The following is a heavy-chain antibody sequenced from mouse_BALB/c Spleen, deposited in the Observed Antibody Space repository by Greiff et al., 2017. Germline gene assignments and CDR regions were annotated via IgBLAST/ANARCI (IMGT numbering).Heavy chain of an antibody. V-gene: IGHV5-12-2*01. CDR3: ARHEYGNYLGWFDY. D-gene: IGHD2-10*02. CDR2: ISNGGGST. Sequence: EVKLMESGGGLVQPGGSLKLSCAASGFTFSSYTMSWVRQTPEKRLEWVAYISNGGGSTYYPDTVKGRFTISRDNAKNTLYLQMSSLKSEDTAMYYCARHEYGNYLGWFDYWGQGTTLTVSS. J-gene: IGHJ2*01. CDR1: GFTFSSYT.